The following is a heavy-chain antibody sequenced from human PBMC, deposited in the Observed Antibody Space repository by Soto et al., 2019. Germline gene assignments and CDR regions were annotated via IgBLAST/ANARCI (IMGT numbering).Heavy chain of an antibody. CDR1: GGSISNYY. CDR2: IYYSGST. CDR3: AKLTCADYGGIFDP. V-gene: IGHV4-59*01. J-gene: IGHJ5*02. D-gene: IGHD4-17*01. Sequence: QVQLQESGPGLVKPSETLSLTCTVSGGSISNYYWTWIRQPPGKGLEWIGYIYYSGSTNYNPALRCRVIISVDTSKHQFSLKRSSVTAADTGVYYCAKLTCADYGGIFDPWGQGTLVTVSS.